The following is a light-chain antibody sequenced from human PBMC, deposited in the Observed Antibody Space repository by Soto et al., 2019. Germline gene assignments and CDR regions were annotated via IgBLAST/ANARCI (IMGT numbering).Light chain of an antibody. CDR3: QQRIYWHQQST. CDR2: DAS. V-gene: IGKV3D-11*02. Sequence: EIVLTQSPATLSLSPGERATLSCRASQSVSSYLAWYQQKPGRAPRLLIYDASNRAAGIPARFSGGGSGTDFILTINSLETEDFEVYACQQRIYWHQQSTFGQGTRLEIK. J-gene: IGKJ5*01. CDR1: QSVSSY.